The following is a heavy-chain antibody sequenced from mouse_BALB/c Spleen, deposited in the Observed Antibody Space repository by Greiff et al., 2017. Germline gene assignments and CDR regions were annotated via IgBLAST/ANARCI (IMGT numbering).Heavy chain of an antibody. Sequence: EVKLIESGGGLVQPGGSRKLSCAASGFTFSSFGMHWVRQAPEKGLEWVAYISSGSSTIYYADTVKGRFTISRDNPKNTLFLQMTSLRSEDTAMYYCARGDGNYVRYWGQGTTLTVSS. J-gene: IGHJ2*01. CDR3: ARGDGNYVRY. V-gene: IGHV5-17*02. CDR1: GFTFSSFG. D-gene: IGHD2-1*01. CDR2: ISSGSSTI.